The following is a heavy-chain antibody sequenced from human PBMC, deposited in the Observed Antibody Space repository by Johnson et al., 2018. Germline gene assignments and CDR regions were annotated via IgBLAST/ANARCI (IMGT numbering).Heavy chain of an antibody. J-gene: IGHJ6*02. D-gene: IGHD1-7*01. Sequence: VQLVESGGGLVKPGGSLRLSCAASGFTFSNAWMSWVRQAPGKGLEWVGRIKSKTDGGTTDYAAPVKGRFTISRDDSKNTLYLQMNSLKTEDTAVYYCTTPGLTLTNYLAGRDYGMDVWGQGTTVTVSS. CDR2: IKSKTDGGTT. V-gene: IGHV3-15*01. CDR3: TTPGLTLTNYLAGRDYGMDV. CDR1: GFTFSNAW.